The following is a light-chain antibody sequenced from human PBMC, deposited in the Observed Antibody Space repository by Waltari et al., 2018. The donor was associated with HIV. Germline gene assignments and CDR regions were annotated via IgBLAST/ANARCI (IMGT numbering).Light chain of an antibody. CDR2: VKSDGSH. CDR3: QTRGSGIHVV. CDR1: SGHSNYD. J-gene: IGLJ2*01. V-gene: IGLV4-69*01. Sequence: QLALTQSPSASASVGASVNLTCTLSSGHSNYDIAWHQQQPEKGPRYLMKVKSDGSHKKEDGVPDRFSGSSSGAERYLTISSLQSEDEGDYYCQTRGSGIHVVFGGGTKVTVL.